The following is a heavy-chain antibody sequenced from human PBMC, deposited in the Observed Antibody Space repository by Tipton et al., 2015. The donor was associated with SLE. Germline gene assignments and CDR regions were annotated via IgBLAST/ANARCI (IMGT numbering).Heavy chain of an antibody. CDR2: INHSGST. Sequence: TLSLTCAVYGGSFSGYYWNWIRQPPGKGLEWIGEINHSGSTNYNPSLKSRVTISVDTSKNQFPLRLISVTAADTAVYYCARVPGLERSYFYFYSMVVWGKGTTVTVSS. CDR1: GGSFSGYY. D-gene: IGHD1-1*01. CDR3: ARVPGLERSYFYFYSMVV. J-gene: IGHJ6*03. V-gene: IGHV4-34*01.